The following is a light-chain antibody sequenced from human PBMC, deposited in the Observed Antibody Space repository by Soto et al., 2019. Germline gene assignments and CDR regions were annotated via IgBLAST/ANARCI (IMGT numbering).Light chain of an antibody. CDR3: QQYGSSTEYT. CDR2: GAS. CDR1: QSVSSSY. Sequence: EIVLTQSPGTLSLSPGERATLSCRASQSVSSSYLAWYQQKPGQAPRLLIYGASSRATGIPDRFSGSGSGTDFTLTISRLEPEDFAVYYCQQYGSSTEYTFGQGNKLEIK. V-gene: IGKV3-20*01. J-gene: IGKJ2*01.